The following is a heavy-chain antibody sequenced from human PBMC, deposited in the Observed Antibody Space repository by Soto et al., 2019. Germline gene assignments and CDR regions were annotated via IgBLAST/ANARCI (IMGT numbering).Heavy chain of an antibody. J-gene: IGHJ4*02. Sequence: GASVKVSCKASGYTFTGYYMHWVRQAPGQGLEWMGWINPNSGGTNYAQKFQGWVTMTRDTSKNQFSLKLTSVTAVDTAVYYCARREIQGPIDYWGQGTLVTVSS. CDR2: INPNSGGT. CDR3: ARREIQGPIDY. CDR1: GYTFTGYY. D-gene: IGHD1-26*01. V-gene: IGHV1-2*04.